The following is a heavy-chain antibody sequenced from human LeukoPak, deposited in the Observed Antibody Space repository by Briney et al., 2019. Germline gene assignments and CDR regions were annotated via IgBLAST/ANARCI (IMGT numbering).Heavy chain of an antibody. V-gene: IGHV4-34*01. D-gene: IGHD3-10*01. J-gene: IGHJ6*03. CDR1: GGSFSGYY. CDR2: IYHSGST. CDR3: ARHQAAMVRGVIYYYYYCMDV. Sequence: SETLSLTCAVYGGSFSGYYWSWIRQPPGKGLEWIGSIYHSGSTYYNPSLKSRVTISVDTSKNQFSLKLSSVTAADTAVYYCARHQAAMVRGVIYYYYYCMDVWGKGTTVTISS.